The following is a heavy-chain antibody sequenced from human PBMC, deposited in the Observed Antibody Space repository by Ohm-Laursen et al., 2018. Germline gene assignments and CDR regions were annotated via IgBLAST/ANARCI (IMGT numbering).Heavy chain of an antibody. J-gene: IGHJ4*02. CDR2: ISSSSSYI. V-gene: IGHV3-21*01. CDR1: GFTFDDYA. D-gene: IGHD6-6*01. CDR3: AREWGYSSSLDY. Sequence: SLRLSCAASGFTFDDYAMHWVRQAPGKGLEWVSSISSSSSYIYYADSVRGRFTISRDNAKNSLYLQMNSLRAEDTAVYYCAREWGYSSSLDYWGQGTLVTVSS.